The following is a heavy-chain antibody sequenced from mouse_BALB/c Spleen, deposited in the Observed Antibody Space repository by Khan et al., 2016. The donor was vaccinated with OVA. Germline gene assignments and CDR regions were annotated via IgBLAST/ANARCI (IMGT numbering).Heavy chain of an antibody. V-gene: IGHV5-9*02. CDR1: GFAFSSYD. Sequence: DVKLVESGGGLVKPGGSLKLSCAASGFAFSSYDMSWVRQTPEKRLEWVAIISNGGSYTNYPDSVKGRFTIFRDNARNTLYLQVSSLRSDDPALYYCARHGGFNPYYAMDYWGQGTSVTVSS. J-gene: IGHJ4*01. CDR3: ARHGGFNPYYAMDY. CDR2: ISNGGSYT.